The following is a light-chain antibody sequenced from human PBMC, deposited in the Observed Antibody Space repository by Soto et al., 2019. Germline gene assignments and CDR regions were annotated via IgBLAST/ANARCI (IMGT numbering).Light chain of an antibody. J-gene: IGKJ1*01. CDR2: DAC. V-gene: IGKV3D-20*01. Sequence: EIVSTQSPGTLALSPGERASLSCGASQTVGSTYVAWYQQKPGLAPRLPIYDACSRATPIPDRFSGSGSGTDFTLTISRLEPEDFAVYYCQHYGSSPWTFGQGTKVEL. CDR3: QHYGSSPWT. CDR1: QTVGSTY.